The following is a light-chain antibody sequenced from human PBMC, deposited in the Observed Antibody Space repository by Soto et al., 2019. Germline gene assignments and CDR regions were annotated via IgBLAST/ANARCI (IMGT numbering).Light chain of an antibody. V-gene: IGKV3-15*01. CDR2: GAS. CDR1: QSISDT. CDR3: QQYNNWPWT. Sequence: EIVITHSPATLSVSPGGRATLSCRASQSISDTLAWYHQKPGQAPRLLIHGASTRATGFPARFSGSGSGTDFTLTISSLQSEDFAVYYCQQYNNWPWTFGQGTKVDIK. J-gene: IGKJ1*01.